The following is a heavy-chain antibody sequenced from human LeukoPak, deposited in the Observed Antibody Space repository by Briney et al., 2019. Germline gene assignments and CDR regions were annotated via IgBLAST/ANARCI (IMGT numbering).Heavy chain of an antibody. V-gene: IGHV1-69*05. CDR3: ARGGYSSSWYFNWFDH. Sequence: SVKVSCKASGGTFTSYAISWVRQAPGQGLEWMGGIIPIFGTANYAQKFQGRVTITTDESTSTAYMELSSLRSEDTAVYYCARGGYSSSWYFNWFDHWGQGTLVTVSS. J-gene: IGHJ5*02. D-gene: IGHD6-13*01. CDR2: IIPIFGTA. CDR1: GGTFTSYA.